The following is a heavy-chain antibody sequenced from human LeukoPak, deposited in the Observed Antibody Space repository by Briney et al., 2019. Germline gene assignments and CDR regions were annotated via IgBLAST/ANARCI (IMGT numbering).Heavy chain of an antibody. Sequence: SVKVSCKASGYTFTSYYMHWVRQAPGQGLEWMGIINPSGGSTSYAQKFQGRVTMTRDTSTSTVYMELSSLRSEDTAVYYCAKESVPYSGSYTTWGQGTLVTVSS. J-gene: IGHJ5*02. CDR1: GYTFTSYY. CDR3: AKESVPYSGSYTT. CDR2: INPSGGST. D-gene: IGHD1-26*01. V-gene: IGHV1-46*01.